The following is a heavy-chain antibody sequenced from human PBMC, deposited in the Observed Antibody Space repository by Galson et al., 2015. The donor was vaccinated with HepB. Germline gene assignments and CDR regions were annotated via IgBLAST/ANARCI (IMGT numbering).Heavy chain of an antibody. Sequence: SVKVSCKASGGTFSRLGITWVRQAPGQGFEWMGGIIPIIGTPNYAQKFQDRLTVTADEFTSTAYMELRSLRSEDTAVYYCARHVGTDYGVSPQYFDSWGQGTLVTVSS. CDR3: ARHVGTDYGVSPQYFDS. CDR2: IIPIIGTP. CDR1: GGTFSRLG. J-gene: IGHJ4*02. D-gene: IGHD4-17*01. V-gene: IGHV1-69*13.